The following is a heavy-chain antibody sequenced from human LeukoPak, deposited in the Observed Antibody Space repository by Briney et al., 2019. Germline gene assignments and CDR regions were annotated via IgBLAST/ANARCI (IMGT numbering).Heavy chain of an antibody. Sequence: GGSLRLSCAASGFTFSSNAMSWVRQTPGKGLEWVSAISGSGGSAFYADSVKGRFTISRDNSKNTLYLQMNSLRAEDTAVYYCAKDLGTTVTTGWFDPWGQGTLVTVSS. J-gene: IGHJ5*02. CDR3: AKDLGTTVTTGWFDP. D-gene: IGHD4-17*01. CDR2: ISGSGGSA. V-gene: IGHV3-23*01. CDR1: GFTFSSNA.